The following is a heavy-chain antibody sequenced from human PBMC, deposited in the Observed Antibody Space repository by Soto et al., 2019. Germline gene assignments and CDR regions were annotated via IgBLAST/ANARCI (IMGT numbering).Heavy chain of an antibody. D-gene: IGHD3-3*01. CDR2: ISGSGGST. J-gene: IGHJ4*01. CDR3: AKISGRIVGVVTHLDY. Sequence: VQLLESGGGLVQPGGSLRLSCAASGFTFSSYAMSWVRQAPGKGLEWVSAISGSGGSTYYADSVKGRFTISRDNSKNSLYLQMNSLRAEDTAVYYCAKISGRIVGVVTHLDYWGHGTMVTVSS. CDR1: GFTFSSYA. V-gene: IGHV3-23*01.